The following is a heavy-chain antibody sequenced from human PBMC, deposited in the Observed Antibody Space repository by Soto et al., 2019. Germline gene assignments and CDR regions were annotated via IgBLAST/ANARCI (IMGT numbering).Heavy chain of an antibody. Sequence: EVQLVESGGGLVQPGGSLRLSCAASEFTFSGRSVHWVRQAPGKGLVWVSGIDKVGTDSTYADSVKGRFTSSRDNAKNTVYLQINSLRVEDMVVYYCARGWFGPDVWGKGTTVTVSS. J-gene: IGHJ6*03. CDR2: IDKVGTDS. CDR3: ARGWFGPDV. CDR1: EFTFSGRS. D-gene: IGHD3-10*01. V-gene: IGHV3-74*01.